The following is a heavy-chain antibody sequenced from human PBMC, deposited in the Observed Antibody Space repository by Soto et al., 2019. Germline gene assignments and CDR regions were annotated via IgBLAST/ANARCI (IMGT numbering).Heavy chain of an antibody. V-gene: IGHV4-31*03. D-gene: IGHD3-9*01. Sequence: SETLSLTCTVSGGSISSGGYYWSWIRQHPGKGLEWIGYIYYSGSTYYNPSLKSRVTISVDTSKNQFSLKLSSVTAADTAVHYCARANILTGYYSYYYYYGMDVWGQGTTVTVSS. CDR2: IYYSGST. CDR1: GGSISSGGYY. J-gene: IGHJ6*02. CDR3: ARANILTGYYSYYYYYGMDV.